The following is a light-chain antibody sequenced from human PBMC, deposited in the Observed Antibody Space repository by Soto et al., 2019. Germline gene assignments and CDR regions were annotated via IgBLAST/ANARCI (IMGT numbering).Light chain of an antibody. V-gene: IGLV1-51*01. Sequence: QAVVTQPPSVSAAPGQKVTISCSGSSSNIGNNYVSWYQQLPGTAPKLLIYDNNKRPSGIPDRFSGSKSGTSATLGTTGLQTGDEADYYCGTWDSSLSAGVFGTGTKLTVL. CDR1: SSNIGNNY. CDR2: DNN. CDR3: GTWDSSLSAGV. J-gene: IGLJ1*01.